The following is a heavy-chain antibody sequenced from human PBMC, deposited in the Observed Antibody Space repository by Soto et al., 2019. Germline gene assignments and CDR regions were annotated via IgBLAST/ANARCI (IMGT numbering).Heavy chain of an antibody. CDR1: GYTFTSYY. CDR2: INPSGGST. D-gene: IGHD3-10*01. CDR3: ARGEWEPGVRGIDYYYGMDV. V-gene: IGHV1-46*01. J-gene: IGHJ6*02. Sequence: EASVKVSCKASGYTFTSYYMHWVRQAPGQGLEWMGIINPSGGSTSYAQKFQGRVTMTRDTSTSTVYMELSSLRSEDTAVYYCARGEWEPGVRGIDYYYGMDVWGQGTTVTVSS.